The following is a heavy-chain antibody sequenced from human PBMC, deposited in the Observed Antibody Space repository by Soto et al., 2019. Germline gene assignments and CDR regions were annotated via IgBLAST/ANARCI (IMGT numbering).Heavy chain of an antibody. J-gene: IGHJ6*02. Sequence: SLRLSCAASGFTFSIYGMHWVRQAPGMGLEWVAVIWYDGRNKYYGDSVEGRFTISRDNSKNTLFLQMDSLRAEDTAVYYCARMASFYCSGGSCYPTYGMDVWGQGT. CDR3: ARMASFYCSGGSCYPTYGMDV. CDR2: IWYDGRNK. D-gene: IGHD2-15*01. V-gene: IGHV3-33*01. CDR1: GFTFSIYG.